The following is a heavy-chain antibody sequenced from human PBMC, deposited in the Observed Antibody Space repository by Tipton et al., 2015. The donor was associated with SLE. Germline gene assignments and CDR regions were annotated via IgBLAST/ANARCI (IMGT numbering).Heavy chain of an antibody. Sequence: TLSLTCAVSGASIGSGGYSWNWIRQPPGKGRRGFASFFHRGTTYYNPSLKGRVTMSVDRSKNQFSLRMNSVTPTDTAVYYCAALSTGIAVRRYFDYWGQGTLVTVSS. CDR2: FFHRGTT. V-gene: IGHV4-30-2*02. CDR1: GASIGSGGYS. D-gene: IGHD6-19*01. J-gene: IGHJ4*02. CDR3: AALSTGIAVRRYFDY.